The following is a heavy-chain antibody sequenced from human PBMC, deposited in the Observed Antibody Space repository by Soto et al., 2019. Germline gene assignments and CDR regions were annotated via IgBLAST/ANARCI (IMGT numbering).Heavy chain of an antibody. V-gene: IGHV3-15*07. CDR1: GFTFSNAW. Sequence: GGSLRLSCAASGFTFSNAWMNWVRQAPGKGLEWVGRIKSKTDGGTTDYAAPVKGRFTISRDDSKNTPYLQMNSLKTEDTAVYYCTTLPNYDFWSGYHHQYYYGMEVWGPGTTVTVSS. D-gene: IGHD3-3*01. CDR2: IKSKTDGGTT. CDR3: TTLPNYDFWSGYHHQYYYGMEV. J-gene: IGHJ6*01.